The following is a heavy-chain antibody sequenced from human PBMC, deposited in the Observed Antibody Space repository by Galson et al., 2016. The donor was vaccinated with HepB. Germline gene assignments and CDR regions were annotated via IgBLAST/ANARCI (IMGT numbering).Heavy chain of an antibody. D-gene: IGHD2-2*01. V-gene: IGHV3-33*01. CDR3: TRELKPSAIDY. CDR1: GFMFTNYA. J-gene: IGHJ4*02. Sequence: SLRLSCAASGFMFTNYAIHWVRQAPGKGLEWVAVIWYDGSNKYYADSVKGRFTLASDNSKNTLILQMKSLRADDTAVYYCTRELKPSAIDYWGQGTLVTVSS. CDR2: IWYDGSNK.